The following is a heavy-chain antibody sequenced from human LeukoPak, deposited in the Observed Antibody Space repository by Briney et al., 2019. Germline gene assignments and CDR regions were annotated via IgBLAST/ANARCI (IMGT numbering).Heavy chain of an antibody. D-gene: IGHD4-23*01. V-gene: IGHV4-34*01. Sequence: PSETLSLTCAVYGGSFSLYYWTWIRQSPGKGLEWIGEINHSGNTNYNPSLKSRVTISVDTSKNQFSLQVTSVTAADTAVYYCARYSSGVTGEDYFDYWGQGTLVTVSS. CDR1: GGSFSLYY. CDR3: ARYSSGVTGEDYFDY. J-gene: IGHJ4*02. CDR2: INHSGNT.